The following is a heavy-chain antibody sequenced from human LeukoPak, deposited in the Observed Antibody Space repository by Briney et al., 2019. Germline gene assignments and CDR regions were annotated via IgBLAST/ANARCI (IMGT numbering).Heavy chain of an antibody. J-gene: IGHJ4*02. Sequence: SETLPLTCAVYGGSFSDYYWSWIRQPPGKGLEWIGEINHSGTTNYSPSLKSRVSISVDTSKNQFSLKLNSVTAADAAMYYCASHYSSGSYRYTGSFDSWGQGMLVNVSS. CDR3: ASHYSSGSYRYTGSFDS. D-gene: IGHD3-16*02. V-gene: IGHV4-34*01. CDR1: GGSFSDYY. CDR2: INHSGTT.